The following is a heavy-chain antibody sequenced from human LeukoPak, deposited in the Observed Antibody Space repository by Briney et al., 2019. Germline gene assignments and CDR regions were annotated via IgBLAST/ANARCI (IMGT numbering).Heavy chain of an antibody. CDR3: ARRTDCGGDCYSSLDI. J-gene: IGHJ3*02. Sequence: GGSLRLSCAASGFTFSSYSMNWVRQAPGKGLEWVSSISSSSSYIYYADSVKGRFTISRDNAKNSLYLQMNSLRAEDTAVYYCARRTDCGGDCYSSLDIWGQGTMVTVPS. CDR1: GFTFSSYS. D-gene: IGHD2-21*01. V-gene: IGHV3-21*01. CDR2: ISSSSSYI.